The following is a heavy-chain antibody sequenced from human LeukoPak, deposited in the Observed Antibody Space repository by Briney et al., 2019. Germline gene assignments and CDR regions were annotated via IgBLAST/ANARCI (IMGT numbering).Heavy chain of an antibody. J-gene: IGHJ4*02. V-gene: IGHV4-39*01. CDR3: ARHLGADSSSSFGY. CDR1: GGSIRSSYYY. D-gene: IGHD6-6*01. Sequence: KPSETLSLTCTVSGGSIRSSYYYWGWIRQPPGKGLEWIGSIYDSGSTYYNPSLKSRVTISVDTSKNQFSLKLNSVTAADTAVYYCARHLGADSSSSFGYWGQGTLDTVSS. CDR2: IYDSGST.